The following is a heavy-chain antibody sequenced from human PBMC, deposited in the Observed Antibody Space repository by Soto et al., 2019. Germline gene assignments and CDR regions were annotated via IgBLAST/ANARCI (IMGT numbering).Heavy chain of an antibody. V-gene: IGHV1-2*02. CDR3: ARDRTTSDCSSTSCPPNYYYYMDV. Sequence: QVQLVQSGAEVKKPGAAVKVSCNASGYTFTGYYIHWVRQAPGQGLEWMGWITSNIGGTNYAQMFQGGVTIPRDTAISTAYRELSRLRCDDTAVYYCARDRTTSDCSSTSCPPNYYYYMDVWGNGTTVTVSS. CDR1: GYTFTGYY. J-gene: IGHJ6*03. CDR2: ITSNIGGT. D-gene: IGHD2-2*01.